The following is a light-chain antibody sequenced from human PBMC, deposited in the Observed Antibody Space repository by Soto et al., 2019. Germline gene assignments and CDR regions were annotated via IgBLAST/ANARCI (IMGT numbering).Light chain of an antibody. CDR1: QTISSS. CDR2: DAT. J-gene: IGKJ2*01. Sequence: DIQMTQSPSTLSASVGDRVTITCRASQTISSSLAWYQHKPGKAPKLLIFDATTLQTGVPYRFSGSGFGTEFTITITSLQPDDFATYYCQQHNDYTAVTFGQGTKVEIK. V-gene: IGKV1-5*01. CDR3: QQHNDYTAVT.